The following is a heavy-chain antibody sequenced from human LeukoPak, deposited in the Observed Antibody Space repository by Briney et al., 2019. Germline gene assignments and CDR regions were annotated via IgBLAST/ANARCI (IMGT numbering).Heavy chain of an antibody. Sequence: ASVKVSCKASGYTFTGYYMHWVRQAPGQGLEWMGWINPNSGGTNYAQKFQGWVTMTRDTSISTAYMELSRLRSDDTAVYYCAKDWGTHYGDWGGCWGQGVLVTVSS. CDR3: AKDWGTHYGDWGGC. D-gene: IGHD4-17*01. V-gene: IGHV1-2*04. CDR2: INPNSGGT. CDR1: GYTFTGYY. J-gene: IGHJ4*02.